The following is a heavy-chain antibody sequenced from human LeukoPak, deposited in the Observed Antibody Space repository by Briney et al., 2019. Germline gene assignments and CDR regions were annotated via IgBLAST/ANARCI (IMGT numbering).Heavy chain of an antibody. J-gene: IGHJ4*02. CDR2: ISSSISYI. CDR1: GFTFSSYS. D-gene: IGHD3-10*02. Sequence: PGGSLRLSCAASGFTFSSYSMKWGRQAPGKGLEWVSSISSSISYIYYADSVKGRFTISRDNAKNSLYLQMSSLRAEDTAVYYCAKGSMGRCSENSCYSVYWGQGTLVTVSS. V-gene: IGHV3-21*01. CDR3: AKGSMGRCSENSCYSVY.